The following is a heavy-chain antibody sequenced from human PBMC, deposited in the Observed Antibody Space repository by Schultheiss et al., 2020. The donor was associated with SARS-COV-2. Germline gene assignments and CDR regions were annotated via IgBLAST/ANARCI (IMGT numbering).Heavy chain of an antibody. CDR1: GFTFSSYA. Sequence: GGSLRLSCAASGFTFSSYAMSWVRQAPGKGLEWVSAISGSGGSTYYADSVKGRFTISRDNSKNTLYLQMNSLKTEDTAVYYCTTDHPHQGYYDSSGYYYRHFDYWGQGTLVTVSS. CDR2: ISGSGGST. D-gene: IGHD3-22*01. V-gene: IGHV3-23*01. CDR3: TTDHPHQGYYDSSGYYYRHFDY. J-gene: IGHJ4*02.